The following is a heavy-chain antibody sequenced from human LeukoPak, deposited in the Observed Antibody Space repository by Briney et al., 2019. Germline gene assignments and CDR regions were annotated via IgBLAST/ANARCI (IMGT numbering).Heavy chain of an antibody. CDR1: GYSFTRNW. V-gene: IGHV5-51*01. CDR2: IYPGDSET. J-gene: IGHJ3*02. CDR3: ARHGLYYYDSSGYYLSHAFDI. D-gene: IGHD3-22*01. Sequence: GESLKISCKGSGYSFTRNWIGWVRQMPGKGLEWMGIIYPGDSETRYSPSFQGQVTISADKSISTAYLQWRSVKASDTAMYYCARHGLYYYDSSGYYLSHAFDIWGQGTMVTVSS.